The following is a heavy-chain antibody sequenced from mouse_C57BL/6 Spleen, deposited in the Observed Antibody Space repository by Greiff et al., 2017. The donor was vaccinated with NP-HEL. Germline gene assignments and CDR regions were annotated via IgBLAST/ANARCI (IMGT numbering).Heavy chain of an antibody. CDR3: ARNSKSLLLAPGMDY. D-gene: IGHD1-1*01. CDR2: IWTGGGT. J-gene: IGHJ4*01. CDR1: GFSLTSYA. Sequence: QVQLQQSGPGLVAPSQSLSITCTVSGFSLTSYAISWVRQPPGKGLEWLGVIWTGGGTNYNSALKSRLSISKDNSKSQVFLKMNSLQTDDTARYYCARNSKSLLLAPGMDYWGQGTSVTVSS. V-gene: IGHV2-9-1*01.